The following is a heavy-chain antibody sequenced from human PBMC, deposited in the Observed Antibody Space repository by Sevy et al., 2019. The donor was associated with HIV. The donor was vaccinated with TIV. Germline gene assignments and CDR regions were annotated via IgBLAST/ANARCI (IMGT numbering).Heavy chain of an antibody. D-gene: IGHD3-10*01. CDR3: AREVHYYSSGFSAGMDV. CDR1: GVSISSHF. J-gene: IGHJ6*02. Sequence: QSQTLSLTCSVSGVSISSHFWTWIRQPPGKGLEWIGYFYLSGSANYNPSLKSRVTISGDTSKNQFSLKLTSVTAADTAVYYCAREVHYYSSGFSAGMDVWGQGTTVTVSS. CDR2: FYLSGSA. V-gene: IGHV4-59*11.